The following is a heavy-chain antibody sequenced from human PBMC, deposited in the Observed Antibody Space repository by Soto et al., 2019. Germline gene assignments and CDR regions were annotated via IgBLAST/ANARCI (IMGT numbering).Heavy chain of an antibody. CDR3: ANLPRTTIFGVVRIAGMDG. D-gene: IGHD3-3*01. CDR1: GFTFSSYA. V-gene: IGHV3-23*01. Sequence: GGSLRLSCAASGFTFSSYAMGWVRQAPGKGLEWVSAISGSGGSTYYADSVKGRFTISRDNSKNTLYLQMNSLRAEDTAVYYCANLPRTTIFGVVRIAGMDGWGQGTTVTVTS. CDR2: ISGSGGST. J-gene: IGHJ6*02.